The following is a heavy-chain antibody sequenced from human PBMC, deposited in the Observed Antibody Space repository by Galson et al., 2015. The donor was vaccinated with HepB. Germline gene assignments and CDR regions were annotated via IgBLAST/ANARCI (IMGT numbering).Heavy chain of an antibody. V-gene: IGHV3-64D*06. J-gene: IGHJ4*02. Sequence: SLRLSCAASGFTFSSYAMHWVRQAPGKGLEYVSAISSNGGSTYYADSVKGRFTISRHNSKNTLYLQMSSLRAEDTAVYYCAPGIAAAGTGDYWGQGTLVTVSS. CDR2: ISSNGGST. CDR1: GFTFSSYA. D-gene: IGHD6-13*01. CDR3: APGIAAAGTGDY.